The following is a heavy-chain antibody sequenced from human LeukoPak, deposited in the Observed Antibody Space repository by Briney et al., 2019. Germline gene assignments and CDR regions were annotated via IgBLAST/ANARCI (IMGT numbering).Heavy chain of an antibody. CDR1: GFTFSSYA. CDR3: ARGAPGPTPYSFDY. D-gene: IGHD1-14*01. Sequence: GGSLTLSCAASGFTFSSYAMHWVRQAPGKGLEWVAVISYDGSNKYYADSVKGRFTISRDNSKNTLYLQMNSLRAEDTAVYYCARGAPGPTPYSFDYWGQGTLVTVSS. CDR2: ISYDGSNK. J-gene: IGHJ4*02. V-gene: IGHV3-30*04.